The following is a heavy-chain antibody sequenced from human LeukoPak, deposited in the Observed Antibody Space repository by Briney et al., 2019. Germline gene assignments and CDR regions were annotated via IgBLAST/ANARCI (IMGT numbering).Heavy chain of an antibody. Sequence: PGGSLRLSCTASGFTFTTYGMHWVRQAPGKGLEWVAFIRYDGSDKYYADSVKGRFTISRDNSKDTLYLQMNSHRPEDTAVYYCAKDFHWGWDYWGQGTLVTVSS. CDR3: AKDFHWGWDY. CDR2: IRYDGSDK. CDR1: GFTFTTYG. D-gene: IGHD3-16*01. J-gene: IGHJ4*02. V-gene: IGHV3-30*02.